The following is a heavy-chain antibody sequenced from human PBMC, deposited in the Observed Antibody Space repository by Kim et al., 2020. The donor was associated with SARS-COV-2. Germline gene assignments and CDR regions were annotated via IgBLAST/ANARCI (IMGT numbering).Heavy chain of an antibody. Sequence: SLQSQVTISVDTSKNQFSLELSSVTAADTAVYYCARDILPGYYPDWYFDLWGRGTLVTVSS. CDR3: ARDILPGYYPDWYFDL. J-gene: IGHJ2*01. V-gene: IGHV4-59*01. D-gene: IGHD3-9*01.